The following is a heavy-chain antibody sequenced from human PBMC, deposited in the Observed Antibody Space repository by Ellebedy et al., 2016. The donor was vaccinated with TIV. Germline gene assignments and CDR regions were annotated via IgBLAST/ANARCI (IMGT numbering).Heavy chain of an antibody. CDR1: GYNFTSYY. CDR3: AREPSGVGWYDSSWFDP. D-gene: IGHD6-19*01. Sequence: AASVKVSCKASGYNFTSYYIHWARQAPGQGLEWLGTINPSGAGRTYAQKFQGRVTITADKYTSTADMELSSLRSEDTAEYSCAREPSGVGWYDSSWFDPWGQGTLVTVSS. CDR2: INPSGAGR. V-gene: IGHV1-46*01. J-gene: IGHJ5*02.